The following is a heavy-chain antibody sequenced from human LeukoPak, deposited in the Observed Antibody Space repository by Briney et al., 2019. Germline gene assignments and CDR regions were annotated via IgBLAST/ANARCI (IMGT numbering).Heavy chain of an antibody. CDR1: GFTFSSYE. J-gene: IGHJ4*02. D-gene: IGHD3-10*01. V-gene: IGHV3-48*03. CDR3: ASLWGPFDHYGSGSYYNNGYYFDY. Sequence: QPGGSLRLSCAASGFTFSSYEMNWVRQAPGKGLEWVSYISSSGSTIYYADSVKGRFTISRDNAKNSLYLQMNSLRAEDTAVYYCASLWGPFDHYGSGSYYNNGYYFDYWGQGTLVTVSS. CDR2: ISSSGSTI.